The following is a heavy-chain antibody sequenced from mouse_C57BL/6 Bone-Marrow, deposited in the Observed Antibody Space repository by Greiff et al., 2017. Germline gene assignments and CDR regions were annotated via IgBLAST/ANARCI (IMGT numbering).Heavy chain of an antibody. CDR2: IYPRDGST. J-gene: IGHJ1*03. CDR1: GYTFTSYD. V-gene: IGHV1-85*01. Sequence: QVQLQQSGPELVKPGASVKLSCKASGYTFTSYDINWVKQRPGQGLEWIGWIYPRDGSTKYNEKFKGKATLTVDTSSSTAYMELHSLTSEDSAVYFCAREMGSYYVGYWYFDVWGTGTTVTVSS. CDR3: AREMGSYYVGYWYFDV. D-gene: IGHD2-12*01.